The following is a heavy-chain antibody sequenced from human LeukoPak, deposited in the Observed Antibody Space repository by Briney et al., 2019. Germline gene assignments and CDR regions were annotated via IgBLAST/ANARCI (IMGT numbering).Heavy chain of an antibody. Sequence: SETLSLTCAVYGASFSNYYWSWFRQPPGKGLEWIGEINHSGSTNYNPSLKRRVTISVDTSKNQFSLKLSSVTAADTAVYYCARHGDILTGYYYGMDVWGQGTTVTVSS. CDR1: GASFSNYY. J-gene: IGHJ6*02. V-gene: IGHV4-34*01. CDR2: INHSGST. D-gene: IGHD3-9*01. CDR3: ARHGDILTGYYYGMDV.